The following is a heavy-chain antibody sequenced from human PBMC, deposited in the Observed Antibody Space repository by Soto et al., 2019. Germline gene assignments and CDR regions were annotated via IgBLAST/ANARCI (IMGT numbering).Heavy chain of an antibody. CDR3: ARGRGEDDFWSGYQNDGFDI. V-gene: IGHV1-8*01. J-gene: IGHJ3*02. Sequence: QVQLVQSGAEVKKPGASVKVSCKASGYNFTSYDINWVRQATGQGLEWMGWMSPNSDDIGYAQNFQGRVTMTRDSSIGTAYMEMSSLRSEDTAVYYCARGRGEDDFWSGYQNDGFDIWGQGTMVTVSS. D-gene: IGHD3-3*01. CDR2: MSPNSDDI. CDR1: GYNFTSYD.